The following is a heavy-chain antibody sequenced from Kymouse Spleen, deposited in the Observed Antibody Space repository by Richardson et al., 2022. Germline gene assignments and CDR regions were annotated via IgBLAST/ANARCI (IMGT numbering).Heavy chain of an antibody. V-gene: IGHV4-61*01. D-gene: IGHD3-3*01. J-gene: IGHJ6*02. CDR2: IYYSGST. CDR1: GGSVSSGSYY. CDR3: ARGGYYDFWSGYPYYYYYYGMDV. Sequence: QVQLQESGPGLVKPSETLSLTCTVSGGSVSSGSYYWSWIRQPPGKGLEWIGYIYYSGSTNYNPSLKSRVTISVDTSKNQFSLKLSSVTAADTAVYYCARGGYYDFWSGYPYYYYYYGMDVWGQGTTVTVSS.